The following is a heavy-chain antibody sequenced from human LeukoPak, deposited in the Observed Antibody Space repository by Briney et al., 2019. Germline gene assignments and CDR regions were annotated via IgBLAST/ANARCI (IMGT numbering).Heavy chain of an antibody. D-gene: IGHD6-19*01. V-gene: IGHV4-61*01. J-gene: IGHJ4*02. CDR3: ASYSYSSEKMIDY. CDR1: GASVSSASY. CDR2: IYNGVNT. Sequence: SGPTLVKPSETLSLTCTVSGASVSSASYWSWIRQPPGKGVEWIAHIYNGVNTNYNPSLKSRVTISVDTSKNQFSLRLNSVTAADTAVYYCASYSYSSEKMIDYWGQGTLVTVSS.